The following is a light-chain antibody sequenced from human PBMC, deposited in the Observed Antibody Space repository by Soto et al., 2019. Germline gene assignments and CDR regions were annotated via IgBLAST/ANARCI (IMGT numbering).Light chain of an antibody. V-gene: IGKV3D-20*02. J-gene: IGKJ4*01. CDR1: QSVSSSY. CDR2: EAS. CDR3: QQRNNWPLT. Sequence: ENVLTQSPGTLSLSPGERATLSCRASQSVSSSYLAWYQQKPGQPPRLLIYEASNRATGIPARFSGSGSGTDFTLTISSLEPEDFAVYYCQQRNNWPLTFGGGTK.